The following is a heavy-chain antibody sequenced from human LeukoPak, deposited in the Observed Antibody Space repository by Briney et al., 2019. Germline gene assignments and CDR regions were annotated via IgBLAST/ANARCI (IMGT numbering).Heavy chain of an antibody. D-gene: IGHD6-19*01. Sequence: SETLSLTCTVSGGSISSYYWSWIRQPPGKGLEWIGYIYYSGSTNYNPSLKSRVTISVDTSKNQFSLKLSSVTAADTAVYYCANLAVAGRGWFDPWGQGTLVTVSS. CDR3: ANLAVAGRGWFDP. J-gene: IGHJ5*02. CDR2: IYYSGST. CDR1: GGSISSYY. V-gene: IGHV4-59*12.